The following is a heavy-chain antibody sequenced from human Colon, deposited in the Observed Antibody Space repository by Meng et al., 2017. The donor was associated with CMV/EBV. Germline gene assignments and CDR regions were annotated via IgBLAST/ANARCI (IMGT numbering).Heavy chain of an antibody. CDR3: ASSRGPGGYFYGMDT. CDR2: IYIGGDVT. Sequence: GGSLRLSCATSGFTFSTYAMRWVRQAPGKGLAWVSLIYIGGDVTYYADYVKGRFTISRDNAKNMLYLQMNSLRADDTAVYYCASSRGPGGYFYGMDTWGQGTTVTVSS. J-gene: IGHJ6*02. D-gene: IGHD3-10*01. V-gene: IGHV3-23*03. CDR1: GFTFSTYA.